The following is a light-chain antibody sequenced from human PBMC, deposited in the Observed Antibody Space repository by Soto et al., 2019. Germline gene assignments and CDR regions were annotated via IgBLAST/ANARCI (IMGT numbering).Light chain of an antibody. CDR1: RSYVSDYEY. CDR2: ERS. V-gene: IGLV2-14*01. CDR3: SSYKRSSRVYV. J-gene: IGLJ1*01. Sequence: QSVLTQPAPVSGSPGQSIPISYTGTRSYVSDYEYVSWYQQHPGKGPRLMIYERSSRSSGVSNRFSGSKSGNTASRTISGLQAEDEAEYFCSSYKRSSRVYVFGTGTKVTVL.